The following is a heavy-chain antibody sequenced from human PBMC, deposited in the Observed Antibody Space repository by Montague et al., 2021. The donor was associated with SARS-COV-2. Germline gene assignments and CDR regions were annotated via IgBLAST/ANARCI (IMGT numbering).Heavy chain of an antibody. CDR1: GFTFSSFT. V-gene: IGHV3-23*01. CDR2: ISGSGGST. CDR3: TGADNYGS. J-gene: IGHJ5*02. D-gene: IGHD4-17*01. Sequence: RLSWSASGFTFSSFTMSWVRLAPGKGLEWVSTISGSGGSTWYADSVKGRFTISRGNSKSTLFLQMNSLRAEDTALYYCTGADNYGSWGRGTLVTVSS.